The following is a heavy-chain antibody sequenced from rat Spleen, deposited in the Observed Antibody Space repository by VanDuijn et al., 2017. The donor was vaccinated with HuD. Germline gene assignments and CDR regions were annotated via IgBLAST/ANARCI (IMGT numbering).Heavy chain of an antibody. CDR3: AIHGGLRNWFDS. Sequence: EVQLVESDGGLVQPGRSLKLSCAASGFTFSDYYMAWVRQAPTKGLEWVATISYDGSITYYRESGKGRFTISRDNAKSTLYLQMDSLRSEDTATYYCAIHGGLRNWFDSWGQGTLVTVSS. CDR1: GFTFSDYY. D-gene: IGHD1-11*01. V-gene: IGHV5-29*01. CDR2: ISYDGSIT. J-gene: IGHJ3*01.